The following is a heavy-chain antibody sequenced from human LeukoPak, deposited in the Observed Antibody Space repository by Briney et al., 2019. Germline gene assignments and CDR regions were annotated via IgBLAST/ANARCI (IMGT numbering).Heavy chain of an antibody. D-gene: IGHD3-22*01. CDR2: IYYSGST. J-gene: IGHJ3*01. CDR3: ARWITYYYDRSHAFDV. Sequence: SETLSLTCTVSGGSISSSSYYWGWIRQPPGKGLEWIGSIYYSGSTYYNPSLKSRVTISVDTSKNQFSLKLSSVTAADTAVYYCARWITYYYDRSHAFDVWGQGTMVTVSS. CDR1: GGSISSSSYY. V-gene: IGHV4-39*01.